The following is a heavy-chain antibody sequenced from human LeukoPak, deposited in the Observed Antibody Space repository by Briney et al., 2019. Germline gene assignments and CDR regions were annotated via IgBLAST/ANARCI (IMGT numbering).Heavy chain of an antibody. D-gene: IGHD2-2*01. V-gene: IGHV4-4*07. CDR3: ARDVVPAAHPSNWFDP. CDR2: IYTSGGT. Sequence: SETLSLTCTVSGGSISSYYWSWIRQPAGKGLEWIGRIYTSGGTNYNPSLKSRVTMSVDTSKNQFSLKLSSVTAADTAVYYCARDVVPAAHPSNWFDPWGQGTLVTVSS. CDR1: GGSISSYY. J-gene: IGHJ5*02.